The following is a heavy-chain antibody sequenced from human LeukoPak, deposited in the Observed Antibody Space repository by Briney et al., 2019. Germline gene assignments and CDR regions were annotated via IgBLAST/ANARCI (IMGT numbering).Heavy chain of an antibody. CDR1: GLPFSSSW. Sequence: GGSLRLSCAASGLPFSSSWMSWVRQAPGKGLEWVSSISSSSRSIFYADSVRGRFTTSRDNARNSLFLQMNSLRAEDTAVYYCARTHGTLTGTGFDYWGQGTLVTVSS. CDR3: ARTHGTLTGTGFDY. CDR2: ISSSSRSI. D-gene: IGHD1-20*01. V-gene: IGHV3-21*06. J-gene: IGHJ4*02.